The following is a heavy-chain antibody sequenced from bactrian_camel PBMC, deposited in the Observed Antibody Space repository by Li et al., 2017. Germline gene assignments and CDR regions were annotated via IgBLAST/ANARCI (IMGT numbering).Heavy chain of an antibody. D-gene: IGHD1*01. J-gene: IGHJ4*01. CDR2: INSETLT. Sequence: VQLVESGGASVQTGGSLTLSCVASGFSYSPNMAWFRQAPGKEREAIASINSETLTNYEDSVKGRFTISRDNEKRLLYLQMNDLKIEDTGTYYCTTGRTSNSVNGIRGQGTQVTVS. CDR1: GFSYSPN. V-gene: IGHV3S53*01.